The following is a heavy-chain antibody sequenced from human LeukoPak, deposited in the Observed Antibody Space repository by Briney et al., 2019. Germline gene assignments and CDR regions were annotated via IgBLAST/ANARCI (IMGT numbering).Heavy chain of an antibody. Sequence: ASVKVSCKASGYTFTGFYMHWVRQAPRQGLEWMGWINPDSGATNSAPRFQGRVTLTRDTSINAVYMELMRLRSDDTAVYYCAIAALYGGYDFDFWGQGTLVSVSS. CDR1: GYTFTGFY. CDR2: INPDSGAT. J-gene: IGHJ4*02. D-gene: IGHD5-12*01. V-gene: IGHV1-2*02. CDR3: AIAALYGGYDFDF.